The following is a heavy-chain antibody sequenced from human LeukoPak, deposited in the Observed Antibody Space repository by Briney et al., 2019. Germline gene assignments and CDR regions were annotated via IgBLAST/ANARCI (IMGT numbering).Heavy chain of an antibody. CDR2: IYYSGST. CDR1: GGSISSYY. V-gene: IGHV4-59*08. Sequence: PSETLSLTCTVSGGSISSYYWSWIQQPPGKGLEWIGYIYYSGSTKYNPSLKSRVSISVDTSKNQFSLKLSSVTAADTAVYYCARGAGAGYNLQPFDYWGQGTLVTVSS. D-gene: IGHD5-24*01. CDR3: ARGAGAGYNLQPFDY. J-gene: IGHJ4*02.